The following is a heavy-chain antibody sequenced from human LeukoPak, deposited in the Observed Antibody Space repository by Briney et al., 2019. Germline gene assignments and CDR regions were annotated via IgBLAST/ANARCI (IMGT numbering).Heavy chain of an antibody. CDR3: AREQGGYSGSADY. D-gene: IGHD5-12*01. V-gene: IGHV1-18*01. CDR2: ISAYNGNT. CDR1: GYTFSSYG. Sequence: ASVKVSCKAPGYTFSSYGISWVRQAPGQGLEWMGWISAYNGNTNYAQKFQGRVTMTTDASTTTAYMELRSLRSDDTAVYYCAREQGGYSGSADYWGQGTLVTVSS. J-gene: IGHJ4*02.